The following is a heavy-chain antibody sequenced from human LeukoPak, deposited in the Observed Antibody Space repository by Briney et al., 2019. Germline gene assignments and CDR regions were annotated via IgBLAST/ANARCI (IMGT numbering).Heavy chain of an antibody. J-gene: IGHJ4*02. D-gene: IGHD4-11*01. CDR1: GFMFYDYH. CDR2: IRFDGSKT. V-gene: IGHV3-30*02. CDR3: GKIQVTGYSKNYIDL. Sequence: GALRLSCAASGFMFYDYHMHWVRQAPGKGLDWVAFIRFDGSKTWYGDSVNGRFTISRDDSMNTLHLQMNSLRPEDTATYYCGKIQVTGYSKNYIDLWGQGTLVTVSS.